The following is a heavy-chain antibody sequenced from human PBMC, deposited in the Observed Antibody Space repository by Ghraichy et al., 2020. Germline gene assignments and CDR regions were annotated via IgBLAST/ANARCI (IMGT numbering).Heavy chain of an antibody. CDR2: TSYGGSKE. V-gene: IGHV3-30*04. J-gene: IGHJ2*01. D-gene: IGHD6-13*01. Sequence: GGSLRLSCAASGFPFSSYVMHWVRQAPGKGLEWVSATSYGGSKEDYVDSVKGRFTISRDNSKNTLYLQMNSLRADDTAMYFCARVSSSWPYWYFDLWGHGTLVTVSS. CDR1: GFPFSSYV. CDR3: ARVSSSWPYWYFDL.